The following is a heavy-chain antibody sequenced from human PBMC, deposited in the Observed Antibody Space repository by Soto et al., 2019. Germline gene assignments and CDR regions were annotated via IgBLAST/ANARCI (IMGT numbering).Heavy chain of an antibody. J-gene: IGHJ5*02. CDR2: INSDGSST. V-gene: IGHV3-74*01. CDR3: ARDPHWSGNGWFDP. Sequence: GGSLRLSCAASGFTFSSYWMHWVRQAPGKGLVWVSRINSDGSSTSYADSVKGRFTISRDNAKNTLYLQMNSLRAEDMAVYYCARDPHWSGNGWFDPWGQGTLVTVSS. D-gene: IGHD3-3*01. CDR1: GFTFSSYW.